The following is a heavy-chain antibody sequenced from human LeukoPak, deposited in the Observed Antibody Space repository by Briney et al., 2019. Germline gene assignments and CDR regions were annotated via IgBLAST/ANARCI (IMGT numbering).Heavy chain of an antibody. CDR3: ARENDVTGNALDV. J-gene: IGHJ6*02. CDR1: GFIFSSYS. D-gene: IGHD2-2*01. V-gene: IGHV4-59*01. CDR2: IYYSGST. Sequence: GSLRLSCAASGFIFSSYSMSWIRQPPGKGLEWIGYIYYSGSTNYNPSLKSRVTISVDTSKNQFSLKLSSVAAADTAVYYCARENDVTGNALDVWGQGTTVTVSS.